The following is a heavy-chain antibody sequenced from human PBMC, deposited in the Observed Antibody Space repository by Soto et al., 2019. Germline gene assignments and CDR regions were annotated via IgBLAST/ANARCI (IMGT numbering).Heavy chain of an antibody. D-gene: IGHD3-22*01. CDR2: INPSGGST. J-gene: IGHJ4*02. CDR3: ARDTYDTTGYPLDY. Sequence: ASVKVSCKASGYTFTSYYMHWVRQAPGQGLEWMGIINPSGGSTSYAQKFQGSVTMTTDTSTSTAYMELRSLTSDDTAIYYCARDTYDTTGYPLDYWGQGTLVTVSS. V-gene: IGHV1-46*01. CDR1: GYTFTSYY.